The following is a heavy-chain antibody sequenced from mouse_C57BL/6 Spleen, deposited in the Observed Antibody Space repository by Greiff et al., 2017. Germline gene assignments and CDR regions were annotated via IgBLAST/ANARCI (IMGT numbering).Heavy chain of an antibody. CDR1: GYTFTDYY. V-gene: IGHV1-26*01. CDR2: INSNNGGT. D-gene: IGHD2-3*01. Sequence: EVKLQQSGPELVKPGASVKISCKASGYTFTDYYMNWVKQSHGKSLEWIGDINSNNGGTSYNQKFKGMATLTVDKSCSTAYMELRSLTSEDSAVYYCARSYDGYYVGWYFDVWGTGTTVTVSS. J-gene: IGHJ1*03. CDR3: ARSYDGYYVGWYFDV.